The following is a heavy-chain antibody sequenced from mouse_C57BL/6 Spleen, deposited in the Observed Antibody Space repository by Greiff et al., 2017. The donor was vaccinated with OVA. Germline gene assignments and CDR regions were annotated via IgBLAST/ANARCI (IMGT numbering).Heavy chain of an antibody. CDR3: ASPPYYPEDYYAMDY. D-gene: IGHD1-1*01. Sequence: EVQLQQSGPELVKPGASVKISCKASGYTFTDYYMNWVKQSHGKSLEWIGDINPNNGGTSYNQKFKGKATLTVDKSSSTAYMELRSLTSEDSAVYYCASPPYYPEDYYAMDYWGQGTSVTVSS. CDR2: INPNNGGT. CDR1: GYTFTDYY. J-gene: IGHJ4*01. V-gene: IGHV1-26*01.